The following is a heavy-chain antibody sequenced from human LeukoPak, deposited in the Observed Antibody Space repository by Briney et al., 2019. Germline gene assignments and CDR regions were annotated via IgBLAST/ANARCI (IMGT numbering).Heavy chain of an antibody. J-gene: IGHJ4*02. V-gene: IGHV3-48*02. D-gene: IGHD4-23*01. CDR1: GFTFSSYS. CDR2: ISSSSSTI. CDR3: ARDRRVHDYGGTPY. Sequence: GGSLRLSCAASGFTFSSYSMNWVRQAPGKGLEWVSYISSSSSTIYYADSVKGRFTISRDNAKNSLYLQINSLRDEDTAVYYCARDRRVHDYGGTPYWGQGTLVTVSS.